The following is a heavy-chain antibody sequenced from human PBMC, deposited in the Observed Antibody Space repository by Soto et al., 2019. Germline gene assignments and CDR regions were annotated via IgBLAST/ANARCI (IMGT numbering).Heavy chain of an antibody. D-gene: IGHD2-8*01. V-gene: IGHV3-23*01. Sequence: EVQLLESGGGLVQPGGSLRLSCAASGFTFSSYAMSWVRQAPGKGLEWVSAISGSGGSTYYADSVKGRFTISRDNSKSTLYLQMNSLRAEDTAVYYCAKGIGTTSWMVYYFDYWGQGTLVTVSS. CDR3: AKGIGTTSWMVYYFDY. CDR2: ISGSGGST. J-gene: IGHJ4*02. CDR1: GFTFSSYA.